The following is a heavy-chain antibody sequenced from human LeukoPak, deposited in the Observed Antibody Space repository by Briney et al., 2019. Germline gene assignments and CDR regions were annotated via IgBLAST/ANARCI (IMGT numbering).Heavy chain of an antibody. CDR2: IIPILGIA. V-gene: IGHV1-69*04. D-gene: IGHD3-16*01. Sequence: SVKVSCKASGGTFSSYAISWVRQAPGQGLEWMGRIIPILGIANYAQKFQGRVTITADKSTSTAYMELSSLRSEDTAVYYCASMITFGGVMSYWGQGTLVTVSS. CDR3: ASMITFGGVMSY. CDR1: GGTFSSYA. J-gene: IGHJ4*02.